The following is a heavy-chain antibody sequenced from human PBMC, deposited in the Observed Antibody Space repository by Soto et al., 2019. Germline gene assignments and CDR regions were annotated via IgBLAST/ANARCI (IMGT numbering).Heavy chain of an antibody. J-gene: IGHJ6*02. CDR3: AIDFWSGYLTRMDV. Sequence: GGSLRLSCAASGFTFSSYAMHWVRQAPGKGLEWVAVISYDGSNKYYADSVKGRFTISRDNSKNTLYLQMNSLRAEDTAVYYCAIDFWSGYLTRMDVWGQGTTVTVSS. CDR2: ISYDGSNK. CDR1: GFTFSSYA. V-gene: IGHV3-30-3*01. D-gene: IGHD3-3*01.